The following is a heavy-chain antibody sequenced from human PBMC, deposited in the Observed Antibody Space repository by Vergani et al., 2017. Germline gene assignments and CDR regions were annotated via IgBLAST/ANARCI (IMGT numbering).Heavy chain of an antibody. Sequence: QLQLQESGPGLVKPSETLSLTCTVYGGSISSSSYCWGWIRRPPGKGLEWIASFHHTGVTYNNPSLKSRVTLSVDTSKNRISLKLNSVTAADTALYYCARHGGSGNFYHLFDSWGQGTLVTVSS. D-gene: IGHD3-10*01. V-gene: IGHV4-39*01. J-gene: IGHJ4*02. CDR1: GGSISSSSYC. CDR3: ARHGGSGNFYHLFDS. CDR2: FHHTGVT.